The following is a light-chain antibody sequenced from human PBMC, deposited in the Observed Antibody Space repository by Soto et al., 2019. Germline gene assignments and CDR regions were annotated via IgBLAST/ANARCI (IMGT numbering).Light chain of an antibody. CDR3: CAYAGSYTYV. CDR1: NSDVGGYEF. Sequence: QSALTQPRSVSGSPGQSVTISCSGTNSDVGGYEFVSWSQQHPGKAPKLMIFDVSKRPSGVPDRFSGSRSGSTASLTISGLQAEDEADYYCCAYAGSYTYVFGTGTQLTVL. CDR2: DVS. J-gene: IGLJ1*01. V-gene: IGLV2-11*01.